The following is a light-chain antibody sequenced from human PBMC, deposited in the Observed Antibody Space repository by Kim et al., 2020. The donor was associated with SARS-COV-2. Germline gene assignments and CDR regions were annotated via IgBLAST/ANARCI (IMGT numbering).Light chain of an antibody. CDR3: CSYAGRSTYV. V-gene: IGLV2-23*02. CDR2: EVN. CDR1: SSDVGGYKF. J-gene: IGLJ1*01. Sequence: GQSVTLSCTGTSSDVGGYKFVSWYQQHRGRAPKLVIYEVNERPSGVSNRFSGSKSANTASLTISGLQPEDEADYYCCSYAGRSTYVFGVGTKVTVL.